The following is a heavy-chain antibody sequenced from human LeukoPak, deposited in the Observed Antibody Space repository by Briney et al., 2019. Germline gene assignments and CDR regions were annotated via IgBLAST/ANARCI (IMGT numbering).Heavy chain of an antibody. CDR3: ASPLGYCSSTNCYGDY. Sequence: PSETLSLPCAVYGESFSGHFWSWVRQPPGKGLEWVGGLYYSGATYYNPSLEGRVTILVDTSKNQFSLKLSSVTATDTAVYYCASPLGYCSSTNCYGDYWGQGTLVTVSS. D-gene: IGHD2-2*01. V-gene: IGHV4-34*01. J-gene: IGHJ4*02. CDR1: GESFSGHF. CDR2: LYYSGAT.